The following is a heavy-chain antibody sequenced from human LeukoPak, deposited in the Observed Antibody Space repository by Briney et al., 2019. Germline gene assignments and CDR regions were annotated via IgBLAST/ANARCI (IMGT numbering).Heavy chain of an antibody. CDR2: TSYDGSNK. V-gene: IGHV3-30*03. J-gene: IGHJ4*02. D-gene: IGHD3-22*01. Sequence: GGSLRLSCAASGFTFSSYGMHWVRQAPGKGLEWVAVTSYDGSNKYYADSVKGRFTISRDNSKNTLYLQMNSLRAEDTAVYYCARDREHYYNSSGYYFGYWGQGTLVTVST. CDR1: GFTFSSYG. CDR3: ARDREHYYNSSGYYFGY.